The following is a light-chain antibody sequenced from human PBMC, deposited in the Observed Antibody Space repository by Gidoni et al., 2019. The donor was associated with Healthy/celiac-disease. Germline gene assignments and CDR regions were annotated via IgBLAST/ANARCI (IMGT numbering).Light chain of an antibody. CDR2: GNS. J-gene: IGLJ2*01. Sequence: QSVLTQPPSVSRAPGQRVTISCTGGSSNIGTGYDVHWYQHLPGTAPKLLIYGNSNRPSGVPDRFSGSKSGTSASLAITGLQAEDEADYYCQSYDSSLSGVVFGGGTKLTVL. V-gene: IGLV1-40*01. CDR3: QSYDSSLSGVV. CDR1: SSNIGTGYD.